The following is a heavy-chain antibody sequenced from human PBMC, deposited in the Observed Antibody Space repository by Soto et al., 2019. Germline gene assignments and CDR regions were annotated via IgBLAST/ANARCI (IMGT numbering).Heavy chain of an antibody. CDR2: IYYSGSI. D-gene: IGHD1-1*01. CDR1: GGSISNFC. Sequence: SETLSLTCTVSGGSISNFCWSWIRQPAGKGLEWIGYIYYSGSINYNPSLKSRVTMSVDTSQNQFSLKLSSVTAADTAVYYCAGNVMTPWVFDYWGQGTLVTVSS. CDR3: AGNVMTPWVFDY. V-gene: IGHV4-59*01. J-gene: IGHJ4*02.